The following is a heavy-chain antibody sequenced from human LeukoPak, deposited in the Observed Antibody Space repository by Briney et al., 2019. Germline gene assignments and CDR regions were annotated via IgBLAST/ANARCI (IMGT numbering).Heavy chain of an antibody. CDR2: IIPIFGTA. J-gene: IGHJ4*02. CDR1: GGTFSSYA. CDR3: ARSTRVIPEDY. Sequence: ASVKVSCKASGGTFSSYAISWVRQAPGQGLEWMGGIIPIFGTANYAQKFQGRVTMTRDTSTSTVYMELSSLRSEDTAVYFCARSTRVIPEDYWGQGTPVTVSS. D-gene: IGHD2-21*01. V-gene: IGHV1-69*05.